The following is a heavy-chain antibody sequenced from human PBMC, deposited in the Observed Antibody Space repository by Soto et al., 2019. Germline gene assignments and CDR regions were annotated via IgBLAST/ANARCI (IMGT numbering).Heavy chain of an antibody. V-gene: IGHV3-21*01. D-gene: IGHD2-2*01. CDR2: ISSSSSYI. CDR3: ARDGGYCSSTSCYWWFDP. J-gene: IGHJ5*02. Sequence: GGSLRLSCAASGFTFSSYSMNWVRQAPGKGLEWVSSISSSSSYIYYADSVKGRFTTSRDNAKNSLYLQMNSLRAEDTAVYYCARDGGYCSSTSCYWWFDPWGQGTLVTVS. CDR1: GFTFSSYS.